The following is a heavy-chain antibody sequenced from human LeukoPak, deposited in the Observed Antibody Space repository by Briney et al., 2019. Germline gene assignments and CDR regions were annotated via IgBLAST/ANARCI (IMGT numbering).Heavy chain of an antibody. Sequence: PSETLSLTCAVYGGSFSGYYWSWIRQPPGKGLEWIGYIYYSGSTNYNPSLKSRVTISVDTSKNQFSLKLSSVTAADTAVYYCARHGNLVVPANYYYMDVWGKGTTVTVSS. CDR2: IYYSGST. J-gene: IGHJ6*03. CDR1: GGSFSGYY. CDR3: ARHGNLVVPANYYYMDV. D-gene: IGHD2-2*01. V-gene: IGHV4-59*08.